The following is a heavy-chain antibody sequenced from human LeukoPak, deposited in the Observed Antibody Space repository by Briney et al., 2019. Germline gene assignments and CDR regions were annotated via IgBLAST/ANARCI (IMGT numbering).Heavy chain of an antibody. CDR3: AKDAGSGSYAPDAFDI. V-gene: IGHV3-23*01. Sequence: GGSLRLSCAASGFTFSSYAMTWVRQAPGKGLECVSAISGSGGSTYYADSVKGRFTVSRDNSKNTLYLQMNSLRAEDTAVYYCAKDAGSGSYAPDAFDIWGQGTMVTVSS. CDR2: ISGSGGST. CDR1: GFTFSSYA. J-gene: IGHJ3*02. D-gene: IGHD3-10*01.